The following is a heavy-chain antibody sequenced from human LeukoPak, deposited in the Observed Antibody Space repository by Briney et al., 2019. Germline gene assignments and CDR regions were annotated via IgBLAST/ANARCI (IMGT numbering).Heavy chain of an antibody. CDR1: GFTFSSYW. D-gene: IGHD6-13*01. J-gene: IGHJ4*02. CDR3: ARVGAAEGTLEDY. Sequence: GGSLRLSCAASGFTFSSYWMSWVRQPPGKGLEWVANIKHDGSEKYYVDSVKGRFTISRDNAKNSLYLQMNSLRAEDTAVYYCARVGAAEGTLEDYWGQGTLVTVSS. CDR2: IKHDGSEK. V-gene: IGHV3-7*01.